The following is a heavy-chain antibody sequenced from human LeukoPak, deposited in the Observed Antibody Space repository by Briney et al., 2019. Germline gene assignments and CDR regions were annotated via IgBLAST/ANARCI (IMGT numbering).Heavy chain of an antibody. CDR3: ARGSLDSSSWYYY. J-gene: IGHJ4*02. V-gene: IGHV1-18*01. Sequence: ASVKVSCKASGYTFTSYAISWVRQAPGQGLEWMGWISADNGNTDYAQRFQGRVTMTTDTSTSTAYMELRSLRSDDTAVYYCARGSLDSSSWYYYWGQGTLVTVSS. CDR1: GYTFTSYA. D-gene: IGHD6-13*01. CDR2: ISADNGNT.